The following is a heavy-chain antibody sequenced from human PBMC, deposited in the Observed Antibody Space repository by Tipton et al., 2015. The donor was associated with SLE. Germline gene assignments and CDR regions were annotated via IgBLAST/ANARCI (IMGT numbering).Heavy chain of an antibody. CDR2: IYNSGSG. J-gene: IGHJ3*02. V-gene: IGHV4-59*11. CDR3: ARSDYDDSSGYYASAFDI. Sequence: LRLSCTVSGGSISSHYWSWIRQPPGKGLEWIGYIYNSGSGNYNPSLKSRVTISVDTSKNQLSLKLSSVSAADTAVYYCARSDYDDSSGYYASAFDIWGQGTMVTVSS. D-gene: IGHD3-22*01. CDR1: GGSISSHY.